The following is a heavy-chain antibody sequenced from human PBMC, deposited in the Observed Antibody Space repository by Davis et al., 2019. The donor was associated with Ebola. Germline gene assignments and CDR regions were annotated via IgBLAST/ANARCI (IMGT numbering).Heavy chain of an antibody. CDR1: GFTFSSYG. Sequence: GESLKISCAASGFTFSSYGMHWVRQAPGKGLEWVSFIRYDGSNKYYADSVKGRFTNSRDNSKNTLYLQMNSLRAEDTAVYYCAKSGSSWPTSSFDYWGQGTLVTVSS. D-gene: IGHD6-13*01. J-gene: IGHJ4*02. CDR3: AKSGSSWPTSSFDY. V-gene: IGHV3-30*02. CDR2: IRYDGSNK.